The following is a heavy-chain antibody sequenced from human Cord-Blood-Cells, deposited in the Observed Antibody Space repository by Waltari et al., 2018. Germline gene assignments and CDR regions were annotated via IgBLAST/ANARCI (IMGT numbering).Heavy chain of an antibody. CDR3: ARVLAAAGILQNWFDP. Sequence: QVQLQESGPGLVTPSETLSLTCAVSGYSISSGYYWGWIRQPPGKGLEWIGSIYDSGSTYYNPSLKSRVTISVDTSKNQFSLKLSSVTAADTVVYYCARVLAAAGILQNWFDPWGQGTLVTVSS. V-gene: IGHV4-38-2*01. J-gene: IGHJ5*02. CDR2: IYDSGST. D-gene: IGHD6-13*01. CDR1: GYSISSGYY.